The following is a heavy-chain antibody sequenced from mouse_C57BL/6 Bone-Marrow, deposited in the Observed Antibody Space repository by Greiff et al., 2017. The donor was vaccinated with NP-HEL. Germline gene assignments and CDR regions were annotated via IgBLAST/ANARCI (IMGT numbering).Heavy chain of an antibody. CDR3: ARGKFGLRGFAY. J-gene: IGHJ3*01. D-gene: IGHD1-1*01. Sequence: QVQLQQSGAELARPGASVKLSCKASGYTFTSYGISWVKQRTGQGLEWIGEIYPRSGNTYYNEKFKGKATLTADKSSSTAYMELRSLTSEDSAVYFCARGKFGLRGFAYWGQGTLVTVSA. V-gene: IGHV1-81*01. CDR2: IYPRSGNT. CDR1: GYTFTSYG.